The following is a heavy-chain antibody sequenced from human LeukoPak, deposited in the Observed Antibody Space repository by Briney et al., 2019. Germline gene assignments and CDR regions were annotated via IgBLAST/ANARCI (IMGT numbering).Heavy chain of an antibody. CDR2: ASYSGST. CDR3: ARLYSSSWYFDN. J-gene: IGHJ4*02. Sequence: SETLSLTCTVSGGSISSSSHYWGWIRQPPGKGLEWIGSASYSGSTFYNSSLKSRVTISVDTSKNQFSLKLSSVAAADTAVYYCARLYSSSWYFDNWGQGTLVTVSS. CDR1: GGSISSSSHY. V-gene: IGHV4-39*01. D-gene: IGHD6-13*01.